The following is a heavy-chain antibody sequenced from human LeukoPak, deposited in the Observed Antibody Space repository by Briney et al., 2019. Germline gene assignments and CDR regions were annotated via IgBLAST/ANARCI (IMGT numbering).Heavy chain of an antibody. CDR2: ISAYNGNT. CDR1: GYTFTSYG. CDR3: ARTPKAPSAPLDWYFDY. J-gene: IGHJ4*02. V-gene: IGHV1-18*01. Sequence: ASVKVSCKASGYTFTSYGTSWVRQAPGHGLEWMGWISAYNGNTNYAQKHQGRGTMTTDTSTSTAYMELRSLRSDDTAVYYCARTPKAPSAPLDWYFDYWGQGTLVTVSS. D-gene: IGHD3-9*01.